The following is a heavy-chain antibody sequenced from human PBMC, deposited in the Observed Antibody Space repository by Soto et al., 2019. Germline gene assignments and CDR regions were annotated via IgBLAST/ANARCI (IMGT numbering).Heavy chain of an antibody. D-gene: IGHD2-2*01. Sequence: ASVKVSCKASGYTFSTYGITWVRQAHGQGLDWMGWINPLKGDTNSEARFQDRVTMTTDTSTRTAYMELRSLRSDDTAVYYCARVKVPAAILGAFDLWGQGTLVTVS. J-gene: IGHJ3*01. V-gene: IGHV1-18*01. CDR2: INPLKGDT. CDR1: GYTFSTYG. CDR3: ARVKVPAAILGAFDL.